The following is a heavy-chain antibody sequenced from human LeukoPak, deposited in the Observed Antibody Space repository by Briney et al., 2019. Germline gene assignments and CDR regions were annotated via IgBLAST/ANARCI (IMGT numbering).Heavy chain of an antibody. Sequence: GASVKVSCKASGYSFTSYDLNWVRQATGQGLEWMGWMNPNSGNTGYAQKFQGRVTITRNTSISTAYMELSSLRSEDTAVYYCARGLYDFAGAVGYWGQGTLVTVSS. D-gene: IGHD3/OR15-3a*01. CDR2: MNPNSGNT. CDR1: GYSFTSYD. V-gene: IGHV1-8*01. J-gene: IGHJ4*02. CDR3: ARGLYDFAGAVGY.